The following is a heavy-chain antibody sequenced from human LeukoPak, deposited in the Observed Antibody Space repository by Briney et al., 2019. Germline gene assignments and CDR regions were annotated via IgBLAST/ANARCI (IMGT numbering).Heavy chain of an antibody. CDR2: IYYSGST. CDR1: GGSISSYY. D-gene: IGHD3-10*01. Sequence: SETLSLTCTVSGGSISSYYWSWIRQPPGTGLDWIWYIYYSGSTNYNPSLKSRVTRSVDTSKNQFSLKLSSVAAADTAVYYCAGISMVRGGSYWGQGTLVTVSS. CDR3: AGISMVRGGSY. V-gene: IGHV4-59*01. J-gene: IGHJ4*02.